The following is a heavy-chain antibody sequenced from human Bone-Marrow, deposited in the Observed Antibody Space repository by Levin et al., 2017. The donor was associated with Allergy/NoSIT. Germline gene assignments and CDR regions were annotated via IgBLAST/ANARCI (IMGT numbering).Heavy chain of an antibody. D-gene: IGHD3-22*01. CDR3: ARARDYYDNSGFMNY. V-gene: IGHV3-30-3*01. J-gene: IGHJ4*01. CDR1: GFTFSSFS. CDR2: ISHDGSDK. Sequence: GGSLRLSCAASGFTFSSFSMHWIRQAPGKGLEWVAVISHDGSDKHYGDSVKGRFTISRDNSNNTVYLQMNSLRVEDTAVFYCARARDYYDNSGFMNYWGHGVLVTVSS.